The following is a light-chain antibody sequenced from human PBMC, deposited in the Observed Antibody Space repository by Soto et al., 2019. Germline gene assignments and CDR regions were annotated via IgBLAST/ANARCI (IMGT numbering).Light chain of an antibody. Sequence: EMVMTQSPGTLSVSPGESATLSCRASQSVGSNLAWYQQMPGQAPRLLIYGASTRATGIPARFSGSGSGTDFTLTISRLEPEDFAVYSCQQYDGSSITFGQGTRLEIK. CDR3: QQYDGSSIT. CDR1: QSVGSN. J-gene: IGKJ5*01. V-gene: IGKV3-15*01. CDR2: GAS.